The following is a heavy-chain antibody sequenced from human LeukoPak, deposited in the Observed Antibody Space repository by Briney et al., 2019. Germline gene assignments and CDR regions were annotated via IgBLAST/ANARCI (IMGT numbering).Heavy chain of an antibody. CDR3: ASGLTWGSYRHHDAFDI. Sequence: ASVKVSCKASGYTFTGYYMHWVRQAPGQGLEWMGWINPNSGGTNYAQKFQGRVTMTRDTSISTAYMELSRLGSDDTAVYYCASGLTWGSYRHHDAFDIWGQGTMVTVSS. CDR2: INPNSGGT. CDR1: GYTFTGYY. D-gene: IGHD3-16*02. J-gene: IGHJ3*02. V-gene: IGHV1-2*02.